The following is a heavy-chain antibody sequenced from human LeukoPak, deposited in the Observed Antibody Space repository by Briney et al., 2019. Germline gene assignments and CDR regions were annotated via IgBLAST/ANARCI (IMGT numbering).Heavy chain of an antibody. D-gene: IGHD4-17*01. CDR3: ARDRTGYFDL. J-gene: IGHJ2*01. Sequence: GGSLRLSCAASGFTVSSNYMSWVRQAPGKGLEWVSVIYSGGSTYYADSVKGRFTISRDNSKNTLYLQMNSLRAEDAAVYYCARDRTGYFDLWGRGTLVTVSS. CDR2: IYSGGST. V-gene: IGHV3-66*01. CDR1: GFTVSSNY.